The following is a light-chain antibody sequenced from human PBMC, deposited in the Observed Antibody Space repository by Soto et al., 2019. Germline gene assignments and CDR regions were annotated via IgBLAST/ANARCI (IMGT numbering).Light chain of an antibody. V-gene: IGKV1-5*03. Sequence: IQMTQSPSTLSASVGDRVAITCRASQSIGIWLAWYQKKPGKAPRFLIYKTSTLQTGVPSRFSGSGSGTEFTLTISSLQPDDFATYYCQQYNDYSLTFGQGTKVEIK. CDR3: QQYNDYSLT. CDR1: QSIGIW. CDR2: KTS. J-gene: IGKJ1*01.